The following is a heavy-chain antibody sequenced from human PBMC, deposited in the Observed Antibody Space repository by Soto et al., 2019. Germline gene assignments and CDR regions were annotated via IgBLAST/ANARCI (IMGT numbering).Heavy chain of an antibody. J-gene: IGHJ6*02. CDR3: ARAAYGSGSYYAPHYYYAMDV. V-gene: IGHV4-59*01. CDR2: IFYTGNT. D-gene: IGHD3-10*01. CDR1: GASISSFY. Sequence: PSETLSLTCTVSGASISSFYWSWIRQPPGKGLEWLGYIFYTGNTNYNPSLKSRVTMSVDTSKNQVSLKLSAVTAADTAVYFCARAAYGSGSYYAPHYYYAMDVWGQGTTVTVS.